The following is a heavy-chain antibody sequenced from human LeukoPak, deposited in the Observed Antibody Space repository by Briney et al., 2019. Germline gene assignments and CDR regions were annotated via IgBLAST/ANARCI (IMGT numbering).Heavy chain of an antibody. Sequence: SETLSLTCAVYGGSFSGYYWSWIRQPPGKGLEWIGEINHSGSTNYNPSLKSRVTISVDTFKNQFSLKLSSVTAADTAVYYCARGLFQRYYDSSGTPRDAFDIWGQGTMVTVSS. CDR3: ARGLFQRYYDSSGTPRDAFDI. J-gene: IGHJ3*02. D-gene: IGHD3-22*01. V-gene: IGHV4-34*01. CDR2: INHSGST. CDR1: GGSFSGYY.